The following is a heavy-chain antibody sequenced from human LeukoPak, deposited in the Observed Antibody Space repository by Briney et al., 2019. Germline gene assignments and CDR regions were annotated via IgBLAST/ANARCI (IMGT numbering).Heavy chain of an antibody. CDR2: INPNSGGT. D-gene: IGHD3-10*01. CDR3: ARLPRITMVRGVAKYYFDY. Sequence: GASVKVSCKASGYTFTGYYMHWVRQAPGQGLEWMGGINPNSGGTNYAQKFQGRVTMTRDTSISTAYMELSRLRSDDTAVYYCARLPRITMVRGVAKYYFDYWGQGTLVTVSS. CDR1: GYTFTGYY. V-gene: IGHV1-2*02. J-gene: IGHJ4*02.